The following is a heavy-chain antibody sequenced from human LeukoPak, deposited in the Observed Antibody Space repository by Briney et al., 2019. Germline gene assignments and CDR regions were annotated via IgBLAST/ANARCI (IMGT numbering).Heavy chain of an antibody. D-gene: IGHD3-22*01. CDR2: ISYDGSNK. J-gene: IGHJ4*02. V-gene: IGHV3-30*18. CDR3: AKESGWLLLAH. CDR1: GFTFSSYA. Sequence: GGSLRLSCAASGFTFSSYAMHWVRQAPGKGLEWVAVISYDGSNKYYADSVKGRFTISRDNSKNTLYLQMNSLRAEDTAVYYCAKESGWLLLAHWGQGTLVTVSS.